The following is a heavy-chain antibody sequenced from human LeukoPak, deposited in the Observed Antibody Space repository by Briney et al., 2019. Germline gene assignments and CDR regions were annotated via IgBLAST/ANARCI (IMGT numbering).Heavy chain of an antibody. V-gene: IGHV3-53*01. Sequence: PGGSLRLSCAASGFTVSSSYMSWVRQAPGKGLECVSLLYSDDSTYYADSVRGRFIISRDNSKNTLYLQMSSLRAEDTAVYYCARSYCSGGNCYSGRNVFDIWGQGTMVTVSS. CDR2: LYSDDST. J-gene: IGHJ3*02. CDR3: ARSYCSGGNCYSGRNVFDI. CDR1: GFTVSSSY. D-gene: IGHD2-15*01.